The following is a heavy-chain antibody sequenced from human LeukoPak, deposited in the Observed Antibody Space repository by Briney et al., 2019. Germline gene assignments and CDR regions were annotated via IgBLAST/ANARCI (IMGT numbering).Heavy chain of an antibody. V-gene: IGHV3-23*01. D-gene: IGHD2-21*01. CDR2: ISGSGGKT. CDR1: RFTFNSYA. Sequence: GGSLRLSCAASRFTFNSYAMSWVRQAPGKGLEWVSAISGSGGKTYYADSVKGRFTISRDNSKNTLYLQMNSLRAEDTAVYYCAKTGAEEVVVIAVPFDYWGQGTLVTVSS. J-gene: IGHJ4*02. CDR3: AKTGAEEVVVIAVPFDY.